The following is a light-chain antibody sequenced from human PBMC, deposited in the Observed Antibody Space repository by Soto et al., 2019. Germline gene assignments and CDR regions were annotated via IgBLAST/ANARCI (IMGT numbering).Light chain of an antibody. V-gene: IGKV1-5*03. CDR1: QTISFR. J-gene: IGKJ1*01. Sequence: DIQMTQSPSTLSASVGDRVTITCRASQTISFRLAWFQQKPGKAPNLLIFKASSLESGAPSRFSGSRSGTEFTLTISSLQLDDFATYYCQQYDTYPLTFVQGTQVE. CDR3: QQYDTYPLT. CDR2: KAS.